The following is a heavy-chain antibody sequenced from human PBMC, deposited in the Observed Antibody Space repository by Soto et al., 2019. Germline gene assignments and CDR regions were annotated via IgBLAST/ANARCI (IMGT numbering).Heavy chain of an antibody. CDR3: AREGSYSAYNFAHGIQLWSFDF. CDR2: IFSSGST. V-gene: IGHV4-4*07. CDR1: GGSINTFY. J-gene: IGHJ4*02. Sequence: QVRLQESGPGLLKPSETLSLTCTVSGGSINTFYWSCVRQPAGKGLEWIGRIFSSGSTSFNPSLESRVAMSVDTSKNHFSLNLSSVTAADMAVYYCAREGSYSAYNFAHGIQLWSFDFWGQGALVTVSS. D-gene: IGHD5-12*01.